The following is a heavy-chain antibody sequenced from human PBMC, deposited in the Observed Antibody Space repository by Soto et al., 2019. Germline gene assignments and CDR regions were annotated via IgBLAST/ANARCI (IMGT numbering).Heavy chain of an antibody. CDR3: AIIAARRGYYYYMDV. Sequence: SETLSLTCAVYGGSFSGYYWSWIRQPPGKGLEWIGEINHSGSTNYNPSLKSRVTISVDTSKNQFSLKLSSVTAADTAVYYCAIIAARRGYYYYMDVWGKGTTVTVSS. J-gene: IGHJ6*03. CDR1: GGSFSGYY. D-gene: IGHD6-6*01. V-gene: IGHV4-34*01. CDR2: INHSGST.